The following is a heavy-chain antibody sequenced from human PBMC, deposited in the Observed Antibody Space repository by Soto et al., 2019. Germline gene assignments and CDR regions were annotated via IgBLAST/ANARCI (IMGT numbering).Heavy chain of an antibody. CDR1: GGSFSGYY. Sequence: GKLEASETLSLKYAVYGGSFSGYYWNWNRQPPGKGLEWIGEINHSGSTNYNPSLKSRVTISVDTSKNQFSLKLSSVTAADTAVYYCARDGYYYGMDVWGQGTTVTVSS. CDR3: ARDGYYYGMDV. CDR2: INHSGST. V-gene: IGHV4-34*01. D-gene: IGHD4-17*01. J-gene: IGHJ6*02.